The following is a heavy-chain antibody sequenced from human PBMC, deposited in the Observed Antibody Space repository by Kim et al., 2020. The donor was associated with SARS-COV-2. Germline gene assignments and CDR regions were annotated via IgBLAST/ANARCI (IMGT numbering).Heavy chain of an antibody. CDR1: GGSISSSSYY. Sequence: SETLSLTCTVSGGSISSSSYYWGWIRQPPGKGLEWIGSIYYSGSTYYNPSLKSRVTISVDTSKNQFSLKLSSVTAADTAVYYCARGSYFDWPDYYYGMDVWGQGTTVTVSS. D-gene: IGHD3-9*01. CDR2: IYYSGST. J-gene: IGHJ6*02. V-gene: IGHV4-39*07. CDR3: ARGSYFDWPDYYYGMDV.